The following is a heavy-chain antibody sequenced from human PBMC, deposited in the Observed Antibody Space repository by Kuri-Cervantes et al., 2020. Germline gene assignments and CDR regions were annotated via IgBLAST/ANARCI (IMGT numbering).Heavy chain of an antibody. CDR3: ARGVYDILNGYDDYYYYGMDV. Sequence: ASVKVSCKASGYTFIDYFIHWVRQAPGQGPEWMGIINPSGGSTSYAQKFQGRVTMTTDTSTRTAYMEVRSLRTDDTAVYYCARGVYDILNGYDDYYYYGMDVWGQGTTVTVSS. CDR1: GYTFIDYF. J-gene: IGHJ6*02. D-gene: IGHD3-9*01. CDR2: INPSGGST. V-gene: IGHV1-46*01.